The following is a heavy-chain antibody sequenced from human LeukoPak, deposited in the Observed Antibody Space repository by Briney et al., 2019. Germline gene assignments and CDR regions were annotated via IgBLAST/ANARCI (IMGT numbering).Heavy chain of an antibody. D-gene: IGHD5-18*01. CDR1: GYTFTSYG. J-gene: IGHJ4*02. CDR3: ARVDTAMASPDY. Sequence: APVKVSCKASGYTFTSYGISWVRQAPGQGLEWMGWISAYNGNTQYARKLKGRVTLATDTSTSTAYMELTSLRSDDTAVYYCARVDTAMASPDYWGQGTLVTVSS. CDR2: ISAYNGNT. V-gene: IGHV1-18*01.